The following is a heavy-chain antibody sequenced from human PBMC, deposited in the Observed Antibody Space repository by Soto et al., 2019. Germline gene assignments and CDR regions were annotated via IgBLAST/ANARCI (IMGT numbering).Heavy chain of an antibody. CDR3: AAAYGSGSYYNVDFDY. V-gene: IGHV1-58*02. J-gene: IGHJ4*02. CDR1: GFTFTSSA. CDR2: IVVGSGNT. Sequence: SVKVSCKASGFTFTSSAMQWVRQARGQRLEWIGWIVVGSGNTNYAQKFQERVTITRDMSTSTAYMELSSLRSEDTAVYYCAAAYGSGSYYNVDFDYWGQGTLVTVSS. D-gene: IGHD3-10*01.